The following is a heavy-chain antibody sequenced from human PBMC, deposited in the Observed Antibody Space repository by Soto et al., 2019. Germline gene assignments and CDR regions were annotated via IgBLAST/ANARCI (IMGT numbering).Heavy chain of an antibody. D-gene: IGHD3-3*01. CDR1: GYIFTGHY. CDR3: ARDRKYDFWSGSADF. J-gene: IGHJ4*02. CDR2: IDPSGGDT. V-gene: IGHV1-46*01. Sequence: GASVKVSCKTSGYIFTGHYMNWVRQAPGQGLEWMGIIDPSGGDTNYAQKFQGRVTMTRDTSTSTVYMELSSLRSEDTAVYYCARDRKYDFWSGSADFWGQGALVTVSS.